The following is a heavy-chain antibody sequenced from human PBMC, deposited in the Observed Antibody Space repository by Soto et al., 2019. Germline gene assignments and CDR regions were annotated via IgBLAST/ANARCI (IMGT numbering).Heavy chain of an antibody. CDR2: ISGSGGST. Sequence: PGGSLRLSCAASGFTFSSYAMSWVRQAPGKGLEWVSAISGSGGSTYYADSVKGRFTISRDNSKNTLYLQMNSLRAEDTAVYYCPTLGAGTTRNFDYGGQGTLVTVSS. CDR1: GFTFSSYA. J-gene: IGHJ4*02. CDR3: PTLGAGTTRNFDY. V-gene: IGHV3-23*01. D-gene: IGHD1-1*01.